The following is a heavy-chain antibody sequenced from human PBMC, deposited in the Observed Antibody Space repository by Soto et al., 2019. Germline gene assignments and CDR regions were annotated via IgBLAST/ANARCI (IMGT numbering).Heavy chain of an antibody. CDR2: IHTSGSA. CDR1: GSITSFY. Sequence: SETLSLTCSVSGSITSFYWSWIRQPAGKGLEWIGRIHTSGSANYNPSLKSRVTMSVDTSTNTAYMELRNLRSDDTAVYYCARDPHEFWNSYFFDPWGPGTLVTVSS. CDR3: ARDPHEFWNSYFFDP. J-gene: IGHJ5*02. D-gene: IGHD3-3*01. V-gene: IGHV4-4*07.